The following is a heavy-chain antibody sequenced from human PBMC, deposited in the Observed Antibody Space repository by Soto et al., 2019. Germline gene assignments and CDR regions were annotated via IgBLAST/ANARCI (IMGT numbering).Heavy chain of an antibody. CDR2: ISXSSSYI. D-gene: IGHD1-26*01. CDR3: ARDPTWAL. Sequence: PGXSLRLSCAASGFTFGSYSMNWVRQAPGKGMEWXSSISXSSSYIYYEDXXKGRFNIXXDNAKNSLYLQMNRLRAEDTAVYYCARDPTWALWGQGTTVTVSS. V-gene: IGHV3-21*01. CDR1: GFTFGSYS. J-gene: IGHJ6*01.